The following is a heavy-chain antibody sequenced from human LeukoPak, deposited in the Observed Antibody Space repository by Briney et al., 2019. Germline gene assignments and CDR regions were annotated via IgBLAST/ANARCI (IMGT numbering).Heavy chain of an antibody. CDR3: AKGEGVSYYYDSSAWG. D-gene: IGHD3-22*01. V-gene: IGHV3-23*01. Sequence: PGGSLRLSCAASGFTFSSYAMSCVRQAPGKGLEWVSAISGSGGSTYYADSVKGRFTISRDNSKNTLYLQMNSLRAEDTAVYYCAKGEGVSYYYDSSAWGWGQGTLVTVSS. J-gene: IGHJ4*02. CDR2: ISGSGGST. CDR1: GFTFSSYA.